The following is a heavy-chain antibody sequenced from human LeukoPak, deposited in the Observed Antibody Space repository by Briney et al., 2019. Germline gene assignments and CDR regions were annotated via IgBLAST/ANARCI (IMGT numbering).Heavy chain of an antibody. Sequence: GGSLRLSCAASGFTFASYGMSWVRQAPGKGLEWVSFITTNGGRTSYADSVEGRFTISRDNPRDTLYMQMNSLRDEDTAVYYCAIMHGYYDGTGYWVQWGQGTLVTVSS. CDR1: GFTFASYG. CDR3: AIMHGYYDGTGYWVQ. CDR2: ITTNGGRT. D-gene: IGHD3-22*01. J-gene: IGHJ1*01. V-gene: IGHV3-23*01.